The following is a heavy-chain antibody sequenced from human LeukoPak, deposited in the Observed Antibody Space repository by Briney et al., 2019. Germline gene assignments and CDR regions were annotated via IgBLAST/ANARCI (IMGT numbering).Heavy chain of an antibody. CDR1: GYSISSGYY. CDR3: ARDSGTTGEVKFDP. D-gene: IGHD3-10*01. V-gene: IGHV4-38-2*02. Sequence: ASETLSLTCTVSGYSISSGYYWGWIRQPPGKGLEWIGSIYHSGSTYYNPSLKSRVTISVDTSKNQFSLKLSSVTAADTAVYYCARDSGTTGEVKFDPWGQGILVTVSS. CDR2: IYHSGST. J-gene: IGHJ5*02.